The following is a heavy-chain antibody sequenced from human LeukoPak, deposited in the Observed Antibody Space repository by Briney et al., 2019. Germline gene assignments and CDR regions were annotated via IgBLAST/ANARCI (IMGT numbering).Heavy chain of an antibody. Sequence: GGSLRPSCAASGFTFSDYYMSWVRQAPGKGLEWVSYISSSGSTIYYADSVKGRFTISRDNAKNSLYLQMNSLRAEDTAVYYCARGDLVVTLEGPIDYWGQGTLVTVSS. D-gene: IGHD2-21*02. CDR2: ISSSGSTI. V-gene: IGHV3-11*04. CDR3: ARGDLVVTLEGPIDY. J-gene: IGHJ4*02. CDR1: GFTFSDYY.